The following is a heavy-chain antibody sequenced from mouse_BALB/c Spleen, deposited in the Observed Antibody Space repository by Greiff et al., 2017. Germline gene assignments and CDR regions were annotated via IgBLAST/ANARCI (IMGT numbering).Heavy chain of an antibody. D-gene: IGHD2-3*01. J-gene: IGHJ3*01. CDR3: ARTLYDGYYDWFAY. CDR1: GFSLSTSGMG. V-gene: IGHV8-8*01. CDR2: IWWDDDK. Sequence: QVTLKVCGPGILQPSQTLSLTCSFSGFSLSTSGMGVGWIRQPSGKGLEWLAHIWWDDDKRYNPALKSRLTISKDTSSNQVFLKIASVDTADTATYYCARTLYDGYYDWFAYWGQGTLVTVSA.